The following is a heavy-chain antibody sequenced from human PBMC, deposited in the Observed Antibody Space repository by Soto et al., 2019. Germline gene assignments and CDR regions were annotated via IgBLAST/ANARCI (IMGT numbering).Heavy chain of an antibody. J-gene: IGHJ6*02. V-gene: IGHV3-21*01. CDR1: GFTFSSYS. Sequence: PGGSLRLSCAASGFTFSSYSMNWVRQAPGKGLEWVSSISSSSSYIYYADSVKGRFTISRDNAKNSLYLQMNSLRAEDTAVYYCARDGGLLWFGELEPSYGMDVWGQGTTVTVSS. D-gene: IGHD3-10*01. CDR3: ARDGGLLWFGELEPSYGMDV. CDR2: ISSSSSYI.